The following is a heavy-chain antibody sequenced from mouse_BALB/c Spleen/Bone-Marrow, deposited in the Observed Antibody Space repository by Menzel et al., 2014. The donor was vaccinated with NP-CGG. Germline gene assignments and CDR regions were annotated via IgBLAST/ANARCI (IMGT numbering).Heavy chain of an antibody. Sequence: EVQGVESGGGLVQPGGSLKLSCAASGFTFSSYGMSWVRQTPDKRLELVATINSNGGSTYYPDSVKGRFTISRDNAKNTPYLQMSSLKSEDTAMYYCARDYDYDYWGQGTTLTVSS. CDR3: ARDYDYDY. D-gene: IGHD2-4*01. V-gene: IGHV5-6-3*01. J-gene: IGHJ2*01. CDR1: GFTFSSYG. CDR2: INSNGGST.